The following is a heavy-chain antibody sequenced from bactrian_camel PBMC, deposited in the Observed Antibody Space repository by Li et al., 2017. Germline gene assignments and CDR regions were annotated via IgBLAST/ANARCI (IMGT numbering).Heavy chain of an antibody. CDR1: GSTTSINC. V-gene: IGHV3S54*01. CDR2: TYLGGSSI. Sequence: SCVASGSTTSINCMGWFRQAPGKKRERVASTYLGGSSILYVDSVKGRFTISRENAKNALYLQMNNLKPEDTAVYYCAAEKTVGVAPMCPILYGWWGQGTQVTVS. D-gene: IGHD5*01. J-gene: IGHJ6*01. CDR3: AAEKTVGVAPMCPILYGW.